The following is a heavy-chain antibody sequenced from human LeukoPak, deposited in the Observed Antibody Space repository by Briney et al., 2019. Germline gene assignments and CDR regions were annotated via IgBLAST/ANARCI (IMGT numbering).Heavy chain of an antibody. J-gene: IGHJ3*02. V-gene: IGHV3-13*01. Sequence: PGGSLRLSCAASGFTFNNYDMHWVRQATGKGLEWVSAIGTAGDTYYPGSVKGRFTISRENARNSLYLQMNSLRAGDTAMYYCARALGYCSGGNCLDAFDIWGHGTMVTVSS. CDR2: IGTAGDT. CDR1: GFTFNNYD. CDR3: ARALGYCSGGNCLDAFDI. D-gene: IGHD2-15*01.